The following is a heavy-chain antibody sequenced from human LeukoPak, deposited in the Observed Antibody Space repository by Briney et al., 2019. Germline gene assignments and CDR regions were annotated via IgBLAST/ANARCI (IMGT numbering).Heavy chain of an antibody. CDR3: ARQFFGVVIISPDAFDI. D-gene: IGHD3-3*01. Sequence: SETLSLTCTVSGGSISSSSYYWGWIRQPPGKRLAWIGSIYYSGSTYYNPSLKSRVTISVDTSKNQFSLKLSSVTAADTAVYYCARQFFGVVIISPDAFDIWGQGTMVTVSS. V-gene: IGHV4-39*01. CDR2: IYYSGST. CDR1: GGSISSSSYY. J-gene: IGHJ3*02.